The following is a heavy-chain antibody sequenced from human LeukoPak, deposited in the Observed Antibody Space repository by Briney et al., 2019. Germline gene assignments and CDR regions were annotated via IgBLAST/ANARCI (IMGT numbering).Heavy chain of an antibody. Sequence: ASVKVSCRASLYTFTGYSMHWVRQAPGQGLEWMGWINPNSGDTHYAQKFQGRVTMTRDTSISTAYMELSKLTSDDTALYYCAAAPITGETHYYYYYYMDVWGKGTAVTVSS. V-gene: IGHV1-2*02. CDR2: INPNSGDT. J-gene: IGHJ6*03. CDR3: AAAPITGETHYYYYYYMDV. CDR1: LYTFTGYS. D-gene: IGHD7-27*01.